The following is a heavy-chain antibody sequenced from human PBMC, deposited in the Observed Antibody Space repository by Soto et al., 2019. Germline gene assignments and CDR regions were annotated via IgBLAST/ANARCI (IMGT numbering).Heavy chain of an antibody. Sequence: PSETLSFTCTVSGDSMTSYYWTWIRRPPGKGLEWIGYIYYSGNTDYNPSLQSRVSISIDTSRKQFSLYLSSVTAADTAMYYCARACLGGNFDSWGQGTLVTVSS. CDR3: ARACLGGNFDS. CDR1: GDSMTSYY. V-gene: IGHV4-59*01. D-gene: IGHD2-15*01. J-gene: IGHJ4*02. CDR2: IYYSGNT.